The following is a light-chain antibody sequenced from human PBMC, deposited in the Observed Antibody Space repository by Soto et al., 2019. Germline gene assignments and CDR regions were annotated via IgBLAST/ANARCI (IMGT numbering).Light chain of an antibody. V-gene: IGKV3-20*01. CDR2: GAS. CDR3: QQYGSSQWT. J-gene: IGKJ1*01. Sequence: EIVLTQSPGTLSLSPGERATLSCRASQSVSSSYLAWYQQKPGQAPRLLIYGASSRATGIPGRFSGSGSVTDFTLTISRLEPEDFAVYYCQQYGSSQWTFGQGTKVEIK. CDR1: QSVSSSY.